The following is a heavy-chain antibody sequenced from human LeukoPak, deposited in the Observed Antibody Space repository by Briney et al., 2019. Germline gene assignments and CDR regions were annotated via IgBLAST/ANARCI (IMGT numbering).Heavy chain of an antibody. D-gene: IGHD5-18*01. CDR2: IYYSGST. V-gene: IGHV4-59*01. CDR3: ARGGYSYGSYYFDY. Sequence: SETLSLTCTDSGGSISSYYWSWIRQPPGKGLEWIGYIYYSGSTNYNPSLKSRVTISVDTSKNQFSLKLSSVTAADTAVYYCARGGYSYGSYYFDYWGQGTLVTVSS. J-gene: IGHJ4*02. CDR1: GGSISSYY.